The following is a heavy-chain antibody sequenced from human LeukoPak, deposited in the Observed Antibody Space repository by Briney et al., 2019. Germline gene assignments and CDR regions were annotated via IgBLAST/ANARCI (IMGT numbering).Heavy chain of an antibody. Sequence: SETLSLTCTVSGGSISSYYWSWIRQPPGKGLEWIGYIYYSGSTNYNTSLKSRVTISVDTSKNQFSLKLSSVTAAGTAVYYCARDVGLTMVRGVISWFDPWGQGTLVTVSS. D-gene: IGHD3-10*01. J-gene: IGHJ5*02. CDR2: IYYSGST. CDR1: GGSISSYY. V-gene: IGHV4-59*01. CDR3: ARDVGLTMVRGVISWFDP.